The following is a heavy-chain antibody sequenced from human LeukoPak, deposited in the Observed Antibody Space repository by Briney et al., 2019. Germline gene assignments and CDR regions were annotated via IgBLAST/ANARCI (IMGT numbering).Heavy chain of an antibody. CDR2: IYYSRST. CDR3: ARLSVRSATIDY. D-gene: IGHD4-17*01. V-gene: IGHV4-59*08. J-gene: IGHJ4*02. Sequence: SETLSLTCTVPGRSLSSYYWSWIPQPPGKGPEGIRYIYYSRSTNYHPSLKSRVTISVNTSNNQFFLKLSSVTAAATAVYYCARLSVRSATIDYWSQGTLVTVSS. CDR1: GRSLSSYY.